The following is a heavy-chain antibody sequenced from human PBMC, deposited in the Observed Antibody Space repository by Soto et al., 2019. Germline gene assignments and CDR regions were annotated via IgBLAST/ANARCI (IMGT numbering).Heavy chain of an antibody. V-gene: IGHV3-48*03. CDR3: ARYDAFKAFDL. Sequence: GGSLRLSCAASGFTFSSYEMNWVRQAPGKGLEWVSYISSSGSTIYYADSVKGRFTISRDNAKNSLYLQMNSLRAEDTAVYYCARYDAFKAFDLWGQGTMVTVSS. CDR1: GFTFSSYE. D-gene: IGHD1-1*01. J-gene: IGHJ3*01. CDR2: ISSSGSTI.